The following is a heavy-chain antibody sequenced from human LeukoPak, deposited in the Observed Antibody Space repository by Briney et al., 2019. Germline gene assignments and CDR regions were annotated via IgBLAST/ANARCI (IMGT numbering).Heavy chain of an antibody. CDR3: ARSRDTMVRGVTT. V-gene: IGHV4-38-2*01. CDR1: GYSISSGYY. D-gene: IGHD3-10*01. J-gene: IGHJ5*02. Sequence: SSETLTLTCAVSGYSISSGYYWGWIRQPPGERLEWTDSSYHSGSTYYNPSVKSRVTISIDTSKNQFSLKLTSVTAADTAVYYCARSRDTMVRGVTTWGQGTLVSVSS. CDR2: SYHSGST.